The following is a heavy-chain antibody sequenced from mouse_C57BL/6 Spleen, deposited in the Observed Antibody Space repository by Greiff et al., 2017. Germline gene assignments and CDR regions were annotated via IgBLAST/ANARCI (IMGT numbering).Heavy chain of an antibody. D-gene: IGHD1-1*01. J-gene: IGHJ1*03. Sequence: QVQLQQPGAELVKPGASVKLSCKASGYTFTSYWMHWVKQRPGRGLEWIGRIDPNSGGTKYNEKFKSKATLTVDKPSSTAYMQLSSRTSEDSSVYYCARSYYGCPYWYFDVWGTGTTVTVSS. CDR3: ARSYYGCPYWYFDV. CDR1: GYTFTSYW. V-gene: IGHV1-72*01. CDR2: IDPNSGGT.